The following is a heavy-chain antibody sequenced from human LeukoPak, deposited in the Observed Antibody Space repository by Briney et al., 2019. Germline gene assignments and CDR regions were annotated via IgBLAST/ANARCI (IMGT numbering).Heavy chain of an antibody. Sequence: GGSLRLSCAASGFTFSSYWMHWVRHAPGKGLVWVSRINSDGSSTNYADSVKGRCTISRDNAKNTLYLQMNSLRAEDTAVYYCAREVTRVVDYWGQGTLVTVSS. V-gene: IGHV3-74*01. CDR2: INSDGSST. CDR1: GFTFSSYW. J-gene: IGHJ4*02. D-gene: IGHD4-23*01. CDR3: AREVTRVVDY.